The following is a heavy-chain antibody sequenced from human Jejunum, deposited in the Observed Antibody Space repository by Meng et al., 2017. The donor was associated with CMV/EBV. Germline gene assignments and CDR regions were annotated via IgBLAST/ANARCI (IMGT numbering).Heavy chain of an antibody. CDR3: ARDPVLSGLDV. CDR1: GFSFSTYG. V-gene: IGHV3-48*04. Sequence: CAASGFSFSTYGMHWVRQAPGKGLEWISYITSSSSTVFYADSVRGRFTISRDNANNSLYLQMNNLRADDTALYYCARDPVLSGLDVWGQGATVTVSS. J-gene: IGHJ6*02. CDR2: ITSSSSTV.